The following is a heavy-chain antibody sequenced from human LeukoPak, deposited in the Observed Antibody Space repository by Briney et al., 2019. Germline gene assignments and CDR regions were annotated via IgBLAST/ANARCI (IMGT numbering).Heavy chain of an antibody. CDR2: INHSGST. Sequence: SETLSLTCAVYGGSFSGYYWSWIRQPPGKGLEWIGEINHSGSTNYNPSLKSRVTISVDTSKNQFSLKQSSVTAADTAVYYCALKVVRWFDPWGQGTLVTVSS. CDR3: ALKVVRWFDP. CDR1: GGSFSGYY. J-gene: IGHJ5*02. V-gene: IGHV4-34*01. D-gene: IGHD2-21*01.